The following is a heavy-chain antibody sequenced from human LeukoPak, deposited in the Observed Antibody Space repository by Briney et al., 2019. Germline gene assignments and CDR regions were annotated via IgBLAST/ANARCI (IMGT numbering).Heavy chain of an antibody. Sequence: SETLSLTCTVSGGSISSSSYYWGWIRQPPGKGLEWIGSIYYSGSTYYNPSLKSRVTISVDTSKNQFSLKLSSVTAADTAVYYCASQTESYDSSGYHPDYWGQGTLVTVSS. CDR1: GGSISSSSYY. D-gene: IGHD3-22*01. CDR2: IYYSGST. J-gene: IGHJ4*02. CDR3: ASQTESYDSSGYHPDY. V-gene: IGHV4-39*01.